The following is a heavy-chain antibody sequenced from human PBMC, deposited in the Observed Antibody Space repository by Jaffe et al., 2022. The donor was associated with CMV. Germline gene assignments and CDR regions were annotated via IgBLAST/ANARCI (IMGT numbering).Heavy chain of an antibody. CDR3: AKVGSGSSGYYGMDV. CDR1: GFTFSSYG. V-gene: IGHV3-30*18. Sequence: QVQLVESGGGVVQPGRSLRLSCAASGFTFSSYGMHWVRQAPGKGLEWVAVISYDGSNKYYADSVKGRFTISRDNSKNTLYLQMNSLRAEDTAVYYCAKVGSGSSGYYGMDVWGQGTTVTVSS. J-gene: IGHJ6*02. D-gene: IGHD1-26*01. CDR2: ISYDGSNK.